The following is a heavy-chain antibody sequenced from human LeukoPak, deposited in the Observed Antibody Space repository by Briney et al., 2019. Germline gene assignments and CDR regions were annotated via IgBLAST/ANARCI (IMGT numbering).Heavy chain of an antibody. J-gene: IGHJ4*02. CDR2: IYYSGST. V-gene: IGHV4-59*12. D-gene: IGHD2-21*02. Sequence: PSETLSLTCTVSGGSISSYYWSWIRQPPGKGLEWIGYIYYSGSTNYNPSLKSRVTISVDTSKNQFSLKMSSVTAAGTAVYYCARDLASCAGDCYSDGFDYWGQGALVTVSS. CDR1: GGSISSYY. CDR3: ARDLASCAGDCYSDGFDY.